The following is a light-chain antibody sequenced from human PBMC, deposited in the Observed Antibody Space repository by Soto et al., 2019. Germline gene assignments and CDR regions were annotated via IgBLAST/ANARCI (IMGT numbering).Light chain of an antibody. J-gene: IGKJ5*01. CDR2: SGS. CDR1: QTIHSY. Sequence: LITHSPHPLSASVGDRITLTYRASQTIHSYLHWYQFKPGKAPQLLIQSGSSLHSGVPSRFSGSGSGTPFTLTISSLQAEDFSIYYCQQTYSSPEITLGQGTRLEIK. V-gene: IGKV1-39*01. CDR3: QQTYSSPEIT.